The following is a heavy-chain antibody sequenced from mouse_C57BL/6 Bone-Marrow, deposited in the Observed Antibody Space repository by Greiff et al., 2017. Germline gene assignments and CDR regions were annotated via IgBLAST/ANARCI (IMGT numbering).Heavy chain of an antibody. J-gene: IGHJ2*01. CDR3: ARWGSTMVTTVDY. Sequence: VQLQQPGAELVKPGASVKLSCKASGYTFTSYWMHWVKQRPGQGLAWIGMIHPNSGSTNYNEKFKSKATLTVDNSSRTAYMQLSSLPSEDSAVYYCARWGSTMVTTVDYWGQGTTLTVSS. D-gene: IGHD2-2*01. V-gene: IGHV1-64*01. CDR2: IHPNSGST. CDR1: GYTFTSYW.